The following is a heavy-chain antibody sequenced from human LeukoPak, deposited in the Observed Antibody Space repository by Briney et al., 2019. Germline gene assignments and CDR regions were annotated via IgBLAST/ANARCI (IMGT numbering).Heavy chain of an antibody. Sequence: GGSLRLSCAASGFTFGGYAMHWVRQAPGKGLEWVSGITWNGGSIGYADSVKGRFTISRDNAKNSLYLQMNSLRTEDMALYFCAKDRSSGWHDAFDVWGQGTMVTVSS. CDR1: GFTFGGYA. J-gene: IGHJ3*01. V-gene: IGHV3-9*03. CDR3: AKDRSSGWHDAFDV. CDR2: ITWNGGSI. D-gene: IGHD6-19*01.